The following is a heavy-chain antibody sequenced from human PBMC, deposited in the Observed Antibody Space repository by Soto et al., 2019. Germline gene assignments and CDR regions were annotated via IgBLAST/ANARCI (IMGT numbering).Heavy chain of an antibody. Sequence: PGGSLRLSCAASGFTFSNAWMNWVRQAPGKGLEWVGRIKSKTDGGTTDYAAPVKGRFTISRDDSKNTLYLQMNSLKTGDTAVYYCTSTEGIAACGMGARTYYYYYGMDVWGQWTTVTVSS. V-gene: IGHV3-15*07. J-gene: IGHJ6*02. CDR2: IKSKTDGGTT. CDR3: TSTEGIAACGMGARTYYYYYGMDV. D-gene: IGHD6-13*01. CDR1: GFTFSNAW.